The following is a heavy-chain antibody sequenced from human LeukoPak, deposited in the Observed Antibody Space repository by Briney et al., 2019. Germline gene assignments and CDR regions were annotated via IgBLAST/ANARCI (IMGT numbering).Heavy chain of an antibody. J-gene: IGHJ5*02. CDR2: IYYSGST. CDR1: GGSISSYY. D-gene: IGHD3-3*01. V-gene: IGHV4-59*01. Sequence: SETLSLTCTVSGGSISSYYWSWIRQPPGKGLEWIGYIYYSGSTNYNPSLKSRVTISVDTSKNQFSLTLSSVTAADSAVYSCARGYTIAGVVMTNNWFDHWGQGTLVTVSS. CDR3: ARGYTIAGVVMTNNWFDH.